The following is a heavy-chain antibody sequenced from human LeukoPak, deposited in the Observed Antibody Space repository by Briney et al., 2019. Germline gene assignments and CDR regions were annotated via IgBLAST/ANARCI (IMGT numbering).Heavy chain of an antibody. Sequence: GGSLRLSCAASGFTFSSYWMSWVRQAPGKGLEWVANIKQDGSGEYYVDSVKGRFTISRDNAKNSLYLQMNSLRAEDTAAYYCARGYSSGWWSYYFDYWGQGTLVTVSS. CDR1: GFTFSSYW. J-gene: IGHJ4*02. CDR2: IKQDGSGE. D-gene: IGHD6-19*01. V-gene: IGHV3-7*03. CDR3: ARGYSSGWWSYYFDY.